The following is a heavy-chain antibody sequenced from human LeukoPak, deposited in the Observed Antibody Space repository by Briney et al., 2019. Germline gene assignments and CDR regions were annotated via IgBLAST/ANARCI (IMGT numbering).Heavy chain of an antibody. CDR3: ARDHGANDYVWWSYREYYFDY. CDR2: IKQDGSEK. D-gene: IGHD3-16*02. Sequence: PGGSLRLSCAVSGFTFSSYWMSWVPQAPGKRLEWLANIKQDGSEKYYVDSVKGRFTISRDNAKNSLYLQMNSLRAEDTAVYYCARDHGANDYVWWSYREYYFDYRGQGILVTVSS. V-gene: IGHV3-7*01. J-gene: IGHJ4*02. CDR1: GFTFSSYW.